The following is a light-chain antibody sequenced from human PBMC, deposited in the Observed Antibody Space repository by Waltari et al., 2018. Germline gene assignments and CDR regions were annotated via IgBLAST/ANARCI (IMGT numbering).Light chain of an antibody. Sequence: EIVLTQSPGTLSLSPGERATLSCRAIQSVSRGYFAWYQQKPGQAPRPPIYGASPRATCVPGRFGGRGFGTDFTFIIRRLEPEDVAVYFCQQYGNSPYTFGQGTKLEIK. CDR1: QSVSRGY. CDR3: QQYGNSPYT. J-gene: IGKJ2*01. V-gene: IGKV3-20*01. CDR2: GAS.